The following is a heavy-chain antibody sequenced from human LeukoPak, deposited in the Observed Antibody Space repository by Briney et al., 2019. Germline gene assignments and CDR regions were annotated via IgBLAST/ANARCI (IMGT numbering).Heavy chain of an antibody. V-gene: IGHV4-34*01. CDR3: ARARGNMVRGNWFDP. D-gene: IGHD3-10*01. CDR2: INHSGST. J-gene: IGHJ5*02. Sequence: PSETLSLTCAVYGGSFSGYYWSWIRQPPGKGLEWIGEINHSGSTNYNPSLKSRVTISVDTSKNQFSLELSSVTAADTAVYYCARARGNMVRGNWFDPWGQGTLVTVSS. CDR1: GGSFSGYY.